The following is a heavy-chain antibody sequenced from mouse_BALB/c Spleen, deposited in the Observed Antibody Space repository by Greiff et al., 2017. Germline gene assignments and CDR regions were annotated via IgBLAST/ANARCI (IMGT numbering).Heavy chain of an antibody. Sequence: EVQLQESGPGLVKPSQSLSLTCSVTGYSITSGYYWNWIRQFPGNKLEWMGYISYDGSNNYNPSLKNRISITRDTSKNQFFLKLNSVTAEDTATYYCASDYRYDGFAYWGQGTLVTVSA. CDR3: ASDYRYDGFAY. D-gene: IGHD2-14*01. CDR1: GYSITSGYY. J-gene: IGHJ3*01. V-gene: IGHV3-6*02. CDR2: ISYDGSN.